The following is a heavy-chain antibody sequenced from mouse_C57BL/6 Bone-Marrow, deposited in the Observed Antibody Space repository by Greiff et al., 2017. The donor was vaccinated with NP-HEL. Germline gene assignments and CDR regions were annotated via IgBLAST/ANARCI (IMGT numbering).Heavy chain of an antibody. V-gene: IGHV1-82*01. CDR1: GYAFSSSW. CDR2: IYPGDGDT. CDR3: ARWGELLAWFAY. D-gene: IGHD2-1*01. Sequence: VQLQQSGPELVKPGASVKISCKASGYAFSSSWMNWVKQRPGKGLEWIGRIYPGDGDTNYNGKFKGKATLTADKSSSTAYMQLSSLTSEDSAVYFCARWGELLAWFAYWGQGTLVTVSA. J-gene: IGHJ3*01.